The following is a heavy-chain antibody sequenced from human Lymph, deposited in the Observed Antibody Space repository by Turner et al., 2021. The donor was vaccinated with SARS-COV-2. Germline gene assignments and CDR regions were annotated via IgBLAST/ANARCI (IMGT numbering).Heavy chain of an antibody. CDR2: IIPMLDIA. J-gene: IGHJ4*02. D-gene: IGHD1-20*01. CDR1: GGTFSSYA. V-gene: IGHV1-69*10. CDR3: ARDVTGPRGY. Sequence: QVQLVQSGAGVKKPGSSVKVYCKASGGTFSSYAISWVRQAPGQGLEWMGGIIPMLDIANYAQKFQGRVTITAEKATSTAYMELSSLRSEDTAVYYCARDVTGPRGYWGQGTLVTVSS.